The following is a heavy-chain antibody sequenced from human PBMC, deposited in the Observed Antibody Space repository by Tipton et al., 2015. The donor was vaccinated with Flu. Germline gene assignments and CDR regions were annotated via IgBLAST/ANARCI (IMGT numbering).Heavy chain of an antibody. CDR2: IYYSGST. Sequence: TLSLTCTVSGGSISSYYWSWIRQPPGKGLEWIGYIYYSGSTNYNPSLKSRVTISVDTSKNQFSLKLSSVTAADTAVYYCARAVTTSFYYYYYYMDVWGKGTTVTVSS. CDR3: ARAVTTSFYYYYYYMDV. D-gene: IGHD4-17*01. CDR1: GGSISSYY. J-gene: IGHJ6*03. V-gene: IGHV4-59*01.